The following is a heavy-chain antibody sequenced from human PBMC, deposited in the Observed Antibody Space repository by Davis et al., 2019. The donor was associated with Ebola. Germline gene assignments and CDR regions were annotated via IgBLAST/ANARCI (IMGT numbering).Heavy chain of an antibody. CDR3: ARVGILTGYYNAYYYYGMDV. D-gene: IGHD3-9*01. CDR2: INPNSGGT. CDR1: GYTFTSYG. Sequence: ASVKVSCKASGYTFTSYGISWVRQAPGQGLEWMGRINPNSGGTNYAQKFQGRVTMTRDTSISTAYMELSRLRSDDTAVYYCARVGILTGYYNAYYYYGMDVWGKGTTVTVPS. J-gene: IGHJ6*04. V-gene: IGHV1-2*06.